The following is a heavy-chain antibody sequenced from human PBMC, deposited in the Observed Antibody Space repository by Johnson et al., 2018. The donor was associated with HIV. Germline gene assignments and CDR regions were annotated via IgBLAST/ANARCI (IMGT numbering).Heavy chain of an antibody. Sequence: QLVESGGGVVRPGGSLKLSCAASGFSFDDYGMSWVRQPPGKGLEWVSGIDWNGGSTSYADSVRGRFTISRDNAKNSLYLQMNSLRAEDTALYYCAKDLFRWELLPRAFDIWGQGTMVTVSS. CDR3: AKDLFRWELLPRAFDI. CDR1: GFSFDDYG. J-gene: IGHJ3*02. V-gene: IGHV3-20*04. CDR2: IDWNGGST. D-gene: IGHD1-26*01.